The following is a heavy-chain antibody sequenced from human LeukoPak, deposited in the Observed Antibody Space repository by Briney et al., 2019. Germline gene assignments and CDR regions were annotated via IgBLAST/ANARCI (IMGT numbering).Heavy chain of an antibody. CDR1: GYSFTSYW. J-gene: IGHJ3*02. CDR2: IYPGDSDT. D-gene: IGHD3-10*01. CDR3: ARQAIPYYYGSGNAFDI. Sequence: GESLKISCKGSGYSFTSYWIGWVRQMPGKGLEWMGIIYPGDSDTRYSPSFQGQVTISADKSISTAYLQWSSLKASDTAMYYCARQAIPYYYGSGNAFDIWGQGTMVTVSS. V-gene: IGHV5-51*01.